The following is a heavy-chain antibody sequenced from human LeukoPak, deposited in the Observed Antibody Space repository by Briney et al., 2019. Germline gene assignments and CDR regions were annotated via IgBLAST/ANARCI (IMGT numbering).Heavy chain of an antibody. V-gene: IGHV1-18*01. D-gene: IGHD2-8*01. J-gene: IGHJ4*02. CDR1: GFTFTSYG. CDR3: ARPLWPGATVLTF. CDR2: ITAYNGNT. Sequence: ASVKVSCKASGFTFTSYGISWVRQAPGQGLEWMGWITAYNGNTNHAQKLQGRVTMTTDTSTSTAYMELRSLRSDDTAVYYCARPLWPGATVLTFWGQGTLVTVSS.